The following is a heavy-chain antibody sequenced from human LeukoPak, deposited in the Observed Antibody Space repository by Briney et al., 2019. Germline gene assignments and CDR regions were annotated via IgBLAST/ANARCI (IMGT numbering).Heavy chain of an antibody. J-gene: IGHJ4*02. CDR1: GYTFTNYA. Sequence: ASVKVSCKASGYTFTNYAIHWVRQAPGQSLEWMGQINGGLENTKYSQRFLGRVTITRDISANTAYMELSSLTSEDTAVYYCARELQRGYYYDSSGYLGVHWGQGTLVTVSS. D-gene: IGHD3-22*01. CDR2: INGGLENT. CDR3: ARELQRGYYYDSSGYLGVH. V-gene: IGHV1-3*01.